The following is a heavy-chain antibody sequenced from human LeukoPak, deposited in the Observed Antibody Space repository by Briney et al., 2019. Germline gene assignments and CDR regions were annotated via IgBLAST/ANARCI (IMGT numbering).Heavy chain of an antibody. V-gene: IGHV3-11*05. J-gene: IGHJ4*02. CDR1: GFMFSDYF. CDR3: ARDNGNKYYFDY. CDR2: FSSNSKYT. D-gene: IGHD2-8*01. Sequence: PGGSLRLSCAASGFMFSDYFMSWIRQAPGKELEGISYFSSNSKYTKYADSVKGRFTISRDNAKKSLYLQMNSLRAEDTAVYYCARDNGNKYYFDYWGQGTLVTVSS.